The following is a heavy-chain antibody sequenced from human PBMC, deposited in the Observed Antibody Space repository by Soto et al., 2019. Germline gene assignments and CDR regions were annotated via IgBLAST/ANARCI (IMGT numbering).Heavy chain of an antibody. V-gene: IGHV3-30*18. CDR1: GFTFSSYG. D-gene: IGHD2-2*01. CDR2: ISYDGSNK. J-gene: IGHJ4*02. Sequence: GGSLRLSCAASGFTFSSYGMHWVRQAPGKGLEWVAVISYDGSNKYYADSVKGRFTISRDNSKNTLYLQMNSLRAEDTAVYYCAKDSVPYIVVVPAATQDYWGQGTLVTVSS. CDR3: AKDSVPYIVVVPAATQDY.